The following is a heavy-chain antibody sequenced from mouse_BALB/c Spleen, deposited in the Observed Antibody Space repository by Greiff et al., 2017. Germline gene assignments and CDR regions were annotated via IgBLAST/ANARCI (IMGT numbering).Heavy chain of an antibody. CDR3: ALGRGYAMDY. V-gene: IGHV1-7*01. Sequence: VQLQQSGAELAKPGASVKMSCKASGYTFTSYWMHWVKQRPGQGLEWIGYINPSTGYTEYNQKFKDKATLTEDKSSSTAYMQLSSLTSEDSAVYYCALGRGYAMDYWGQGTSVTVSS. J-gene: IGHJ4*01. D-gene: IGHD4-1*01. CDR2: INPSTGYT. CDR1: GYTFTSYW.